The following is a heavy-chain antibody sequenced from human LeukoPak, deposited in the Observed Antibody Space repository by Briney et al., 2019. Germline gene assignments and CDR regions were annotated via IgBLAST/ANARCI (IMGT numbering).Heavy chain of an antibody. Sequence: GGSLRLSCAASGFTFSSYAMHWVRQAPGKGLQWVAVISYQGRNKNYADSVKGRFTISRDNAKNSLYLQMNSLRAEDTAVYYCARGGIANDYWGQGTLVTVSS. CDR3: ARGGIANDY. V-gene: IGHV3-30*04. J-gene: IGHJ4*02. CDR1: GFTFSSYA. D-gene: IGHD1-26*01. CDR2: ISYQGRNK.